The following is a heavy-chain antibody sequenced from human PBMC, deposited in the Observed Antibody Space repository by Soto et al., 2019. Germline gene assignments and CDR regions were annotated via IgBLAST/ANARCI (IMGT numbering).Heavy chain of an antibody. V-gene: IGHV4-31*03. CDR3: ARRRSAGSCYEETGCWFDP. J-gene: IGHJ5*02. D-gene: IGHD2-15*01. CDR1: GGSIISGGEY. CDR2: IYYSGST. Sequence: PSETLSLTCTVFGGSIISGGEYWCWIRQHPRKGLEWIGYIYYSGSTYYNPSLESRVTISIDTSKNQFSLKLRSVTAADTAVYYCARRRSAGSCYEETGCWFDPWGQGTLVT.